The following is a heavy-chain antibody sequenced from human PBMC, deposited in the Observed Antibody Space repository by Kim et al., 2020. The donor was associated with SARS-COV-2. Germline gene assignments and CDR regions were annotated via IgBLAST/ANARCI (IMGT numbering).Heavy chain of an antibody. D-gene: IGHD3-10*01. CDR2: IYYSGST. Sequence: SETLSLTCTVSGGSISSYYWSWIRQPPGKGLEWIGYIYYSGSTNYNPSLKSRVTISVDTSKNQFSLKLSSVTAADTAVYYCARAGSGTGEWFGELLYMFGWWFDPWGQGTLVTVSS. CDR1: GGSISSYY. J-gene: IGHJ5*02. CDR3: ARAGSGTGEWFGELLYMFGWWFDP. V-gene: IGHV4-59*13.